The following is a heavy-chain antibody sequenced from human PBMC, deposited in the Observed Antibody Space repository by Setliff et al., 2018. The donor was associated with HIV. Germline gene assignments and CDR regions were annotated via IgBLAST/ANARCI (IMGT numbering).Heavy chain of an antibody. CDR3: ARSRAAGFDY. CDR2: IWNDGTNE. CDR1: GFTFSSYG. J-gene: IGHJ4*02. Sequence: GGSLRLSCAASGFTFSSYGMHWVRQAPGKGLEWVAVIWNDGTNEYYADSVKGRFTISRDNAKNSLFLEMNSLRAEDTAVYYCARSRAAGFDYWGQGTLVTVSS. V-gene: IGHV3-33*08. D-gene: IGHD6-13*01.